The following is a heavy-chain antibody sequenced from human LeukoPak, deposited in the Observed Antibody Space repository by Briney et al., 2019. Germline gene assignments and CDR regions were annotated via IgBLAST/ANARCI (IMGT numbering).Heavy chain of an antibody. D-gene: IGHD2-2*01. V-gene: IGHV3-48*03. J-gene: IGHJ4*02. CDR2: ISSSGITM. CDR3: ARGGMIVPVD. CDR1: GFTFSNYE. Sequence: GGSLRLSCAASGFTFSNYEINWVRQAPGKGLEWVSYISSSGITMNYADSVKGRFTISRDNSKNTLYLQMNSLRAEDTAVYYCARGGMIVPVDWGQGTLVTVSS.